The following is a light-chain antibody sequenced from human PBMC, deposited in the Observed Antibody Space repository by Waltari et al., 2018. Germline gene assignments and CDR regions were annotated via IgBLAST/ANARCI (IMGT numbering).Light chain of an antibody. J-gene: IGLJ3*02. CDR3: CSYADGTTSV. Sequence: QSALTQPASVSGSPGQSITLSCTGTRSDIGAYNLFPWYQQHPGKAPKVIIYGVTERPSGVSDRFSGSKSANTASLTISGLQAEDEADYYCCSYADGTTSVFGGGTKVTVL. V-gene: IGLV2-23*02. CDR1: RSDIGAYNL. CDR2: GVT.